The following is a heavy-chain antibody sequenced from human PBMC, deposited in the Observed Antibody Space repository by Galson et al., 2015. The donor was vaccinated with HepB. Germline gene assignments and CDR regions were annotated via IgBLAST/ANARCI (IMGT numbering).Heavy chain of an antibody. CDR2: IRGKGYGGTT. CDR1: GFTFGDYI. CDR3: TREPIFYSGYDSHDAFDI. D-gene: IGHD5-12*01. J-gene: IGHJ3*02. V-gene: IGHV3-49*03. Sequence: SLRLSCAASGFTFGDYIMNWFRQTPGKGLEWVGFIRGKGYGGTTEYAASVKGRFIISRDDSKSVAYLQMNNLKIEDTAVYFCTREPIFYSGYDSHDAFDIWGQGTKVIVS.